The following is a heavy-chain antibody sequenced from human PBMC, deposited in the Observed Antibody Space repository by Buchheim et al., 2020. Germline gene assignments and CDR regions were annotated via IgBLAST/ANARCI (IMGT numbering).Heavy chain of an antibody. D-gene: IGHD3-22*01. CDR2: MKPNSGNT. CDR1: GYTFTSYD. CDR3: ARGLQTYYYDSRCYSPLGY. V-gene: IGHV1-8*01. J-gene: IGHJ4*02. Sequence: QVQLVQSGAEVKKPGASVKVSCKASGYTFTSYDINWVRQATGQGLEWMGWMKPNSGNTGYAQKFQGRVTMTRKTSIRTANMELSSLRSEDTAVYYCARGLQTYYYDSRCYSPLGYWGQGT.